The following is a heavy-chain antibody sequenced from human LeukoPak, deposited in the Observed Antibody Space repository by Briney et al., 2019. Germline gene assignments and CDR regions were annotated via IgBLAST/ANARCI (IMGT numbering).Heavy chain of an antibody. CDR2: SYQSGNT. V-gene: IGHV4-30-2*01. CDR3: ARRTPAAGYFDY. Sequence: SETLSLTCTVSGGSISSGGYYWSWIRQPPGKGLEWIGYSYQSGNTYYNPSLQSRVIVSLDRSKNQFSLKLSSVTAADTAVYYCARRTPAAGYFDYWGQGTLVTVSS. CDR1: GGSISSGGYY. J-gene: IGHJ4*02.